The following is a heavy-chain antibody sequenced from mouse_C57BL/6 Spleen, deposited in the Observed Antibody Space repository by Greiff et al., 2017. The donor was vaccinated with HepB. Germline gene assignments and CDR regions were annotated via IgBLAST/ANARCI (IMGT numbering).Heavy chain of an antibody. Sequence: QVQLQQSGAELVKPGASVKISCKASGYAFSSYWMNWVKQRPGKGLEWIGQIYPGDGDTNYNGKFKGKATLTADKSSSTAYMQLSSLTSEDSAVYFCARNYGYDEISLAYWGQGTLVTVSA. D-gene: IGHD2-2*01. CDR2: IYPGDGDT. V-gene: IGHV1-80*01. CDR1: GYAFSSYW. J-gene: IGHJ3*01. CDR3: ARNYGYDEISLAY.